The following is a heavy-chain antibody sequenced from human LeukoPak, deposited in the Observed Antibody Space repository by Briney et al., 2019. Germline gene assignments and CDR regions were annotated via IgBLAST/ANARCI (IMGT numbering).Heavy chain of an antibody. V-gene: IGHV4-34*01. D-gene: IGHD3-3*01. CDR3: ARVHDFWSGTNLNWFDP. CDR2: INHSGST. CDR1: GGSFSGYY. J-gene: IGHJ5*02. Sequence: PSETLSLTCAVYGGSFSGYYWSWIRQPPGKGLEWIGEINHSGSTNYNPSLKSRVTISVDTSKNQFSLKLSSVTAADTAVYYCARVHDFWSGTNLNWFDPWSQGTLVTVSS.